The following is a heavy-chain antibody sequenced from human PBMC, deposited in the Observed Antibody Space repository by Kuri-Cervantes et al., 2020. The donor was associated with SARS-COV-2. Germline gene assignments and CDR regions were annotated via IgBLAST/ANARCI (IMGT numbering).Heavy chain of an antibody. CDR3: AREVLVVPAASYFDN. J-gene: IGHJ4*02. CDR1: GGSISSGGYY. D-gene: IGHD2-15*01. Sequence: SETLSLTCTVSGGSISSGGYYWSWVRQPPGKGLEWIGYISYRGYTHYNPSLKSRASISLDPSKNQFSLQLASVTAADTAVFFCAREVLVVPAASYFDNWGQGTLVTVSS. V-gene: IGHV4-30-4*01. CDR2: ISYRGYT.